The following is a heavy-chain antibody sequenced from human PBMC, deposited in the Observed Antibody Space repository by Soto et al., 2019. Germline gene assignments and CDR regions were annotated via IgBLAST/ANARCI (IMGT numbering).Heavy chain of an antibody. J-gene: IGHJ4*02. CDR1: GFTFSPHA. V-gene: IGHV3-23*01. CDR2: ISASGGST. D-gene: IGHD5-18*01. CDR3: AKVGFPYSYGYLFYY. Sequence: GSLRLSFAASGFTFSPHAMTWVRPAPGKGLEWVSGISASGGSTHYADSVKGRFTISRDNSKNTLYLQMNSLRVEDTAVYYCAKVGFPYSYGYLFYYWGQGTLVTVSS.